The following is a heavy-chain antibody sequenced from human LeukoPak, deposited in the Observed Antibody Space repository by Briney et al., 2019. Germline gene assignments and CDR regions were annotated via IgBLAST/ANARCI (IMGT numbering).Heavy chain of an antibody. CDR3: ARVMWELTGYYYYMDV. Sequence: ASVKASCKASGYTFSSYGITWVRQAPGQGLEWMGWISVYHGNTKSAQNLQDRVTMTTDTSTDTAYLELRSLRSDDTAVYYCARVMWELTGYYYYMDVWGKGTTVTVSS. V-gene: IGHV1-18*01. CDR2: ISVYHGNT. J-gene: IGHJ6*03. D-gene: IGHD1-26*01. CDR1: GYTFSSYG.